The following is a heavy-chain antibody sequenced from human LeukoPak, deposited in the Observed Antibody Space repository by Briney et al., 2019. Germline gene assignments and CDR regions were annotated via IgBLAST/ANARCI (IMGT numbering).Heavy chain of an antibody. CDR1: GFTFSNYC. CDR2: ICPGGTIT. CDR3: VRDFRSADY. Sequence: PGGSLRVSCTASGFTFSNYCMHWVRQTPGKGLIWVSRICPGGTITNYADSVKGRFTISRDDAKNMMLLQMNSLRADDTAVYYCVRDFRSADYWGQGILVTVSS. V-gene: IGHV3-74*01. J-gene: IGHJ4*02.